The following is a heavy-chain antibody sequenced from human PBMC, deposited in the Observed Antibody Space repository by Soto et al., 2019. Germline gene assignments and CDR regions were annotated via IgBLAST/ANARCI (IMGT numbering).Heavy chain of an antibody. Sequence: QVQLVQPGAEVKKPGSSVKVSCKASGGTFSSYAISWVRQAPGQGLEWMGGIIPIFGTANYAQKFQGRVTITADESTSTAYMGRSSLRSEDTDVYYCASLGSYDSSGYYDYFDSWGQGTLVTVSS. CDR1: GGTFSSYA. V-gene: IGHV1-69*12. J-gene: IGHJ4*02. CDR2: IIPIFGTA. CDR3: ASLGSYDSSGYYDYFDS. D-gene: IGHD3-22*01.